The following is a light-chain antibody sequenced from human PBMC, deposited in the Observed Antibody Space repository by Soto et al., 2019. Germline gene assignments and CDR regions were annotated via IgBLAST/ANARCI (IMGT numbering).Light chain of an antibody. V-gene: IGKV2-28*01. Sequence: DSVMTQSPLSLPVTPGEPASISCRSSQSLLHSNGYNYLDWDLQKPGQSPQLLIYLGSNRASGVPERFSGSGSGTDFTRKISRVEAEDVGVYYCMQALQAPKTFGQGTKLEIK. CDR2: LGS. CDR3: MQALQAPKT. CDR1: QSLLHSNGYNY. J-gene: IGKJ2*01.